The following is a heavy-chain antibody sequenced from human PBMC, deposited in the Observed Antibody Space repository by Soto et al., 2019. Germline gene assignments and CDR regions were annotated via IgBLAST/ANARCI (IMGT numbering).Heavy chain of an antibody. V-gene: IGHV1-24*01. D-gene: IGHD5-12*01. CDR3: ARWHSRGYSGYLDY. J-gene: IGHJ4*02. CDR2: FDPEDGET. Sequence: AASVKVSCKVSGYTLTELSMHWVRQGPGKGLEWMGGFDPEDGETIYAQKFQGRVTMTRDTSTNTAYMELSRLRSEDTAVYYCARWHSRGYSGYLDYWGQGTLVTVSS. CDR1: GYTLTELS.